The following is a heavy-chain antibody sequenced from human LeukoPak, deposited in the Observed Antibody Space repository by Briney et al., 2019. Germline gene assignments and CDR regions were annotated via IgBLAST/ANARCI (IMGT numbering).Heavy chain of an antibody. CDR2: IYYRGST. Sequence: PSETLSLTCTVSGGSISSSSYYWGWIRQPPGKGLEWIANIYYRGSTYYNPSLKSRVAISVDTSKNQFSLKLSSVTAADTAVYYCARVGSSGVRYWGQGTLVTVSS. D-gene: IGHD6-19*01. CDR1: GGSISSSSYY. V-gene: IGHV4-39*07. J-gene: IGHJ4*02. CDR3: ARVGSSGVRY.